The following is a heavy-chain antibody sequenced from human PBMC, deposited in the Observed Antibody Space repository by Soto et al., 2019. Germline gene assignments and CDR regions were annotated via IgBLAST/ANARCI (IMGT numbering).Heavy chain of an antibody. Sequence: EVELVESGGGLAQTGGSLRLSCAGSGFSFGGNDMYWVRRVPGKGLEWVSGISWNSATIGYADSVKGRFTIFRDNAKNSLYLEMSPLRPEDTAIYYCVKSPWSRRGDLDLWGRGTLVTVSS. V-gene: IGHV3-9*01. CDR3: VKSPWSRRGDLDL. D-gene: IGHD2-8*01. J-gene: IGHJ2*01. CDR2: ISWNSATI. CDR1: GFSFGGND.